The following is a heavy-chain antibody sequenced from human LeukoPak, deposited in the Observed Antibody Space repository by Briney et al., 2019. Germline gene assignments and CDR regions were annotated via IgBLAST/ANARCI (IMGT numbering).Heavy chain of an antibody. V-gene: IGHV3-7*05. Sequence: GGSLRLSCAASGFTFSNYRMIWVRQAPGKGLEWVGNIKQDGSEKRYADSVRGRFSISRDNAQTSLYLQMNSLRAEDTAVYYCARASDPWLQLTWGQGTLVTVSS. CDR2: IKQDGSEK. CDR3: ARASDPWLQLT. CDR1: GFTFSNYR. J-gene: IGHJ5*02. D-gene: IGHD5-24*01.